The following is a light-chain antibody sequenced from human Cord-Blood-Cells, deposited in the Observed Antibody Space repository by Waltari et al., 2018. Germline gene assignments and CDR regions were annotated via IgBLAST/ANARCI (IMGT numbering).Light chain of an antibody. CDR3: QQSYSTPLT. Sequence: DIQMTQSPSSLSASVGDRVTITCRASQSISSYLNWYKQKPGKAPKLLIYAASSLQSGVPSRFSGSGSGTDFTLTSSSLQPEDFATYYCQQSYSTPLTFGGGTKVEIK. CDR1: QSISSY. J-gene: IGKJ4*01. CDR2: AAS. V-gene: IGKV1-39*01.